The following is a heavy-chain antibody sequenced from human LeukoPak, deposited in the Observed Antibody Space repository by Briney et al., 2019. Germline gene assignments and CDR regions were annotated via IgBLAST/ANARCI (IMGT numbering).Heavy chain of an antibody. V-gene: IGHV3-23*01. CDR1: GFTFSAYS. CDR2: ISGRGGST. J-gene: IGHJ6*02. CDR3: AKDILGGYYYAMDV. D-gene: IGHD3-16*01. Sequence: GGSLRLSCAASGFTFSAYSMSWVRQAPGKGLEWVSVISGRGGSTYYADSVKGRFTISRDNSKNTLYLQMNSLRAEDTAIYYCAKDILGGYYYAMDVWGQGTLVTVSS.